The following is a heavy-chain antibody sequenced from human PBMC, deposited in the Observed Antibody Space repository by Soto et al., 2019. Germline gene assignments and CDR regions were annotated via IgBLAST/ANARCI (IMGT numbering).Heavy chain of an antibody. CDR2: ISSSSSYI. J-gene: IGHJ5*02. CDR3: ASEPEQQRDNWFDP. D-gene: IGHD6-13*01. CDR1: GFTFSSYS. V-gene: IGHV3-21*01. Sequence: PGGSLRLSCAASGFTFSSYSMNWVRQAPGKGLEWVSSISSSSSYIYYADSVKGRFTISRDNAKNSLYLQMNSLRAEDTAVYYCASEPEQQRDNWFDPWGQGTLVTVSS.